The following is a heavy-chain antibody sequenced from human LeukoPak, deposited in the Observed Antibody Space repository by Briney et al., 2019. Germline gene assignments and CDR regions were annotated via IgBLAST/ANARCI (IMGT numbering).Heavy chain of an antibody. Sequence: GGSLRLSCAASGFTFRSYAMTWVRQAPGKGLEWVSTISESGGRTDYADSVKGRFTISRDNSKNTLYLQMNSLRAEDTAVYYCARDLGQYYDTSDNWFDPWGQGTLVTVSS. V-gene: IGHV3-23*01. J-gene: IGHJ5*02. CDR1: GFTFRSYA. D-gene: IGHD3-22*01. CDR2: ISESGGRT. CDR3: ARDLGQYYDTSDNWFDP.